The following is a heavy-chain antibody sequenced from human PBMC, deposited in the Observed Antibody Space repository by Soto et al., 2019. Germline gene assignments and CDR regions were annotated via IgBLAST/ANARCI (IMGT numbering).Heavy chain of an antibody. D-gene: IGHD5-18*01. Sequence: SETLSLTCTVSGGSISSYYWSWIRQPPGKGLEWIGYIYYSGSTNYNPSLKSRVTISVDTSKNQFSLKLSSVTAADTAVYYCARVTLGIQLWFYFDYWGQGTLVTV. CDR1: GGSISSYY. CDR2: IYYSGST. J-gene: IGHJ4*02. CDR3: ARVTLGIQLWFYFDY. V-gene: IGHV4-59*01.